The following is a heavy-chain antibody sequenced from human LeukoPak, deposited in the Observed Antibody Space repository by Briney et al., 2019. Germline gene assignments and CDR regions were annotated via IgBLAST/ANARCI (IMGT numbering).Heavy chain of an antibody. Sequence: GSVKVSCKASGYTFTGYYMHWVRQAPGQGLEWMGWINPNSGGTNYAQKLQGRVTMTTDTSTSTAYMELRSLRSDDTAVYYCARDSAYYYGSGSSDIDYWGQGTLVTVSS. D-gene: IGHD3-10*01. CDR3: ARDSAYYYGSGSSDIDY. CDR2: INPNSGGT. J-gene: IGHJ4*02. CDR1: GYTFTGYY. V-gene: IGHV1-2*02.